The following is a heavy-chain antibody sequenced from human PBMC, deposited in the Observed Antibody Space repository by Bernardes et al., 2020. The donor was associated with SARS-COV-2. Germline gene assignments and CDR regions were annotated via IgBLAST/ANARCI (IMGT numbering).Heavy chain of an antibody. J-gene: IGHJ4*02. V-gene: IGHV3-15*07. D-gene: IGHD4-17*01. CDR2: IKSETDGGTR. CDR1: GFGFSKAW. Sequence: GGSLRLSCEASGFGFSKAWMNWVRQAPGKGLEWVGRIKSETDGGTRDYIEPVEGRFTISRDDSRKTVYLQMNSLRTEDTGIYYCYASRDYAGLADYWGQGTLVTVSS. CDR3: YASRDYAGLADY.